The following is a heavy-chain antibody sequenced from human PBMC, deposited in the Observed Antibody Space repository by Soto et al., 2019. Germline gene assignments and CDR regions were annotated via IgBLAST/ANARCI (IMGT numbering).Heavy chain of an antibody. V-gene: IGHV3-15*07. CDR3: TTGVVAAPHNY. CDR1: GFSFSNAW. CDR2: IKSKTDGETV. J-gene: IGHJ4*02. D-gene: IGHD2-15*01. Sequence: EVQLVESGGGLVKPGGSLRLSCTASGFSFSNAWMNWVGQAPGKGLEWVGRIKSKTDGETVDYAAPVKDTLTISRDDSKNTLYLQMNSLRIEDAAVYYCTTGVVAAPHNYSGEGTLVTVSS.